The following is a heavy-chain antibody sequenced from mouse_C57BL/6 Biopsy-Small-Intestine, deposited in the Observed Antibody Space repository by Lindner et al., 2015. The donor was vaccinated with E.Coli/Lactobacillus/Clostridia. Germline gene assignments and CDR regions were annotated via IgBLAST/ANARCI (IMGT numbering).Heavy chain of an antibody. J-gene: IGHJ3*01. V-gene: IGHV1-50*01. Sequence: SVKVSCKASGGSFNTYTITWVRQAPGQGLEWMGGNIPLLAITNYAQKFRGRVMTTADESTSTAYMELTSLTSEDTAVYYCAKSKFGDRLIIDDWGQGTLITVS. CDR1: GGSFNTYT. CDR3: AKSKFGDRLIIDD. D-gene: IGHD6-1*01. CDR2: NIPLLAIT.